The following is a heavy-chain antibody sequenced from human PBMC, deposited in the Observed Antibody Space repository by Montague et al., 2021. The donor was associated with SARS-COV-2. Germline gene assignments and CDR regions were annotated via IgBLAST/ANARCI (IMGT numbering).Heavy chain of an antibody. V-gene: IGHV3-23*01. CDR2: IEDSGDTT. CDR1: GFIFNSYA. CDR3: AKDIYGDSGGDYAPSFDS. J-gene: IGHJ4*02. D-gene: IGHD2-21*01. Sequence: SLRLSCAASGFIFNSYAMAWVRQSPGRGLQWVSIIEDSGDTTFYADSVRGRFTTSRDKSKNTLYLQMDILRAEDTALYYCAKDIYGDSGGDYAPSFDSWGQGTLVTVSS.